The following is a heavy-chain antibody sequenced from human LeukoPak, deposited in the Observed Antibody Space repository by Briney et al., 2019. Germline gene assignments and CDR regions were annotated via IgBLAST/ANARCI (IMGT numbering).Heavy chain of an antibody. Sequence: SVKVSCKASGGTFSSYAISWVRQAPGQGLEWMGRIIPIFGLANYAQKFQGRVTITADKSTSTAYMELSSLRSEDTAVYYCARVRYYDSSGDPFDYWGQGTLVTVSS. J-gene: IGHJ4*02. CDR1: GGTFSSYA. D-gene: IGHD3-22*01. CDR2: IIPIFGLA. V-gene: IGHV1-69*04. CDR3: ARVRYYDSSGDPFDY.